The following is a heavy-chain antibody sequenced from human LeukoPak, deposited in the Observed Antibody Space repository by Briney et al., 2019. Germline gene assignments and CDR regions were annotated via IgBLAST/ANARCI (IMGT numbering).Heavy chain of an antibody. Sequence: GASVKVSCKASGYTFTGYYMHWVRQAPGQGLEWMGWINPNSGGTNYAQKFQGWVTMTRDTSISTAYMELSRLKSDDTAVYYCARVSHSSGLWYFGYWGQGTLVTVSS. CDR3: ARVSHSSGLWYFGY. J-gene: IGHJ4*02. CDR1: GYTFTGYY. CDR2: INPNSGGT. D-gene: IGHD6-19*01. V-gene: IGHV1-2*04.